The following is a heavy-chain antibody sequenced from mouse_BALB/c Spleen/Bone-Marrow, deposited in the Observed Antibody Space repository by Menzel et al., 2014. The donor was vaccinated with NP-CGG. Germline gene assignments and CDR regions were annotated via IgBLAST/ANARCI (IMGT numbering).Heavy chain of an antibody. CDR1: GYTFTTYT. V-gene: IGHV1-4*02. J-gene: IGHJ2*01. CDR3: AREGTYYAYFDY. D-gene: IGHD1-1*01. CDR2: INPSRGYT. Sequence: VQLQQSAAELARPGASVKMSCRASGYTFTTYTIQWVKQRPGQGLEWIGYINPSRGYTEYNQKFKDKTTLTADKSSSTAYMQLSSPTTEDSAVYCCAREGTYYAYFDYWGQGTTLTVSS.